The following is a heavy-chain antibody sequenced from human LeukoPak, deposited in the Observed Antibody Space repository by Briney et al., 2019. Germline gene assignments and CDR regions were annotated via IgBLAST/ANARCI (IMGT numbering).Heavy chain of an antibody. CDR1: GFTFSSYW. V-gene: IGHV3-7*04. Sequence: GGSLRLSCAASGFTFSSYWMSWVRRAPGKGLEWVANIKQDGSEKYYVDSVKGRFTISRDNAKNSLYLQMNSLRAEDTAVYYCARAPRVYGSRITGWGQGTLVTVYS. J-gene: IGHJ4*02. CDR2: IKQDGSEK. D-gene: IGHD3-10*01. CDR3: ARAPRVYGSRITG.